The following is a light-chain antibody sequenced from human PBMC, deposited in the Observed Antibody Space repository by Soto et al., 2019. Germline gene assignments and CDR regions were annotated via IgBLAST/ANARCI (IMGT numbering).Light chain of an antibody. CDR1: QCVRTN. CDR2: AAS. V-gene: IGKV3-15*01. CDR3: QQYNNWPLYT. Sequence: DIVMTQSPATLSVSPGERATLSCRASQCVRTNLAWYQQKPGQARRLLIYAASTRATAIPARFSGSGSGTEFTLTISSLQSEDFAVYYCQQYNNWPLYTFGQGTKLEIK. J-gene: IGKJ2*01.